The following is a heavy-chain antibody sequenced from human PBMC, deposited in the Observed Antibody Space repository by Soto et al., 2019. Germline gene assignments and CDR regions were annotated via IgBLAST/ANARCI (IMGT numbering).Heavy chain of an antibody. CDR2: IIPIFGTA. J-gene: IGHJ6*02. CDR1: GGTFSSYA. D-gene: IGHD5-12*01. V-gene: IGHV1-69*13. Sequence: ASVKVSCKASGGTFSSYAISWVRQAPGQGLEWMGGIIPIFGTANYAQKFQGRVTITADESTSTAYMELSSLRSEDTAVYYCARDSGYDSRYYYYYGMDVWGQGTTVTVSS. CDR3: ARDSGYDSRYYYYYGMDV.